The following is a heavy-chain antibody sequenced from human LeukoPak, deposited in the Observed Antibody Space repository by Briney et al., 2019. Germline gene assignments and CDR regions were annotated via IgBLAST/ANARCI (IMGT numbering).Heavy chain of an antibody. J-gene: IGHJ4*02. CDR1: GGSISIGGYY. V-gene: IGHV4-31*03. CDR3: ASRQLRYFDWLDYFDY. D-gene: IGHD3-9*01. Sequence: PSETLSLTCTVSGGSISIGGYYWSWIRQHPGKGLEWIAYIYYSGSTYYNPSLKSRVTISVDTSKNQFSLKLSSVTAADTAVYYCASRQLRYFDWLDYFDYWGQGTLVTVSS. CDR2: IYYSGST.